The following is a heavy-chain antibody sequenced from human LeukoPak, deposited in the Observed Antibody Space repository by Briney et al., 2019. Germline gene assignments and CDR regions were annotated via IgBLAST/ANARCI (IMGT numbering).Heavy chain of an antibody. V-gene: IGHV4-4*07. CDR1: GGSISSYY. CDR3: ARDLENSGYYSINWYFDL. D-gene: IGHD3-22*01. Sequence: SETLSLTCSVSGGSISSYYWSWIRQPAGKGLEWIGRIFASGNINYNPPLKSRVTTSLDTSKNQFSLKLSSVTAADTAVYYCARDLENSGYYSINWYFDLWGRGTLVTVS. CDR2: IFASGNI. J-gene: IGHJ2*01.